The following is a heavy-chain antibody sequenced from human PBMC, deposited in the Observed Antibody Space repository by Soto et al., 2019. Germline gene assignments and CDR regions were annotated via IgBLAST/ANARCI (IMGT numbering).Heavy chain of an antibody. CDR2: IYYSGST. Sequence: SETLSLTCTVSVGSISSYYWSWIRQPPGKGLEWIGYIYYSGSTNYNPSLKSRVTISVDTSKNQFSLKLSSVTAADTAVYYCARQNTVYYDFWSGYSTYWDSWGQGQLGTLSA. V-gene: IGHV4-59*01. CDR3: ARQNTVYYDFWSGYSTYWDS. CDR1: VGSISSYY. J-gene: IGHJ4*02. D-gene: IGHD3-3*01.